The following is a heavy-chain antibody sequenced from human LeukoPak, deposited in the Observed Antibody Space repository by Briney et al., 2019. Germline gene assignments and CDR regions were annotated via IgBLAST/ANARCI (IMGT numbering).Heavy chain of an antibody. V-gene: IGHV3-74*01. CDR2: ICPDGTGI. CDR3: VRDFRSANY. D-gene: IGHD1-14*01. Sequence: GGSLRLSCAASGFIFSFYCMHWVRQAPGKGPMWVSRICPDGTGISYADSVKARFTTSRDNAKNTVYLQMNSLREEDTAVYYCVRDFRSANYWGQGTLVTVSS. J-gene: IGHJ4*02. CDR1: GFIFSFYC.